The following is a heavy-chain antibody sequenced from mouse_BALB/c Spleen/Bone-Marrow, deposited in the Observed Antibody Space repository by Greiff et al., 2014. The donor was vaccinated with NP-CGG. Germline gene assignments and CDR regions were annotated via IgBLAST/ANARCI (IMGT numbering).Heavy chain of an antibody. J-gene: IGHJ4*01. CDR1: GFTFSDFY. CDR3: ARSGERYGAMDY. V-gene: IGHV5-4*02. Sequence: EVQLQQSGGGLVKPGGSLKLSCAASGFTFSDFYMFWFRQTPEKRLEWVATISDGGTYTYYPDSVKGRFTISRDNAKNNLYLQMSSLKSEDTAMYYCARSGERYGAMDYWGRGTSVTVSS. CDR2: ISDGGTYT. D-gene: IGHD1-1*02.